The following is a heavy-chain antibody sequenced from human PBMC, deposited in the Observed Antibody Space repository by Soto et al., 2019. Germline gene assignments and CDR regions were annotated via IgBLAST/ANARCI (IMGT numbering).Heavy chain of an antibody. J-gene: IGHJ4*02. V-gene: IGHV1-3*01. Sequence: QVQLVQSGAEVKKPGASVKVSCKASGYTFTSYAMHWVRQAPGQRLEWMGWINAGNGNTKYSQKLQGRVTITRDTSASTAYMELSSLSSEDQAKYYCARDRVYVDYAILTGYRYWGQGTLVTVSS. CDR2: INAGNGNT. CDR3: ARDRVYVDYAILTGYRY. D-gene: IGHD3-9*01. CDR1: GYTFTSYA.